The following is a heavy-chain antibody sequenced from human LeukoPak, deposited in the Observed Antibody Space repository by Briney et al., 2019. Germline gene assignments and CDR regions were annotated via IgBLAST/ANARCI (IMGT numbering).Heavy chain of an antibody. V-gene: IGHV3-23*01. CDR2: ISGSGGST. Sequence: GSLRLSCAASGFTLSSYAMNWVRQAPGKGLEWVSAISGSGGSTYYSDSVKGRFTISRDNSKNTLYLQMNSLRAEDTAVYYCAKLKGGDIVVVPAARLPDYWGQGTLVTVSS. D-gene: IGHD2-2*01. CDR1: GFTLSSYA. J-gene: IGHJ4*02. CDR3: AKLKGGDIVVVPAARLPDY.